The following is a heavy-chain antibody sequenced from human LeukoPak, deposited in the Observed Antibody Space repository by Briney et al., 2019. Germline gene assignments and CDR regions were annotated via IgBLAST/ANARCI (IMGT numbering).Heavy chain of an antibody. V-gene: IGHV1-18*01. CDR3: ARPDNWNYIDY. D-gene: IGHD1-20*01. CDR2: ISAYNGNT. CDR1: GYTFTSYG. J-gene: IGHJ4*02. Sequence: ASVKVSCKASGYTFTSYGISWVRQAPGQGLEWMGWISAYNGNTNYAQKFQGRVTMTRDTSISTAYMELSRLRSDDTAVYYCARPDNWNYIDYWGQGTLVTVSS.